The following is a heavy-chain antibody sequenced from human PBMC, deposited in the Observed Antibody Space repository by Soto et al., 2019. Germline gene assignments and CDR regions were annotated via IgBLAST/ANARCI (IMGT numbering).Heavy chain of an antibody. CDR1: GFTFSSYS. Sequence: VGSLRLSCAASGFTFSSYSMNWVRQAPGKGLEWVSSISSSSSYIYYADSVKGRFTISRDNAKNSLYLQMNSLRAEDTAVYYCARDGITIFGVVISPGYGMDVWGQGTTVTVYS. D-gene: IGHD3-3*01. CDR3: ARDGITIFGVVISPGYGMDV. V-gene: IGHV3-21*01. J-gene: IGHJ6*02. CDR2: ISSSSSYI.